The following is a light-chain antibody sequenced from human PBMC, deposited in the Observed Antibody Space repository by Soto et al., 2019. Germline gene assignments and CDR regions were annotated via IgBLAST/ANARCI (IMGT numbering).Light chain of an antibody. V-gene: IGLV1-40*01. CDR2: GNS. J-gene: IGLJ2*01. Sequence: QSVLTQPPSVSGAPGQSVTISCTGSSSNIGAGYDVHWYQQIPGTAPKLLIYGNSNRPSGVPDRFSGSKSGTSASLAITGLQAEDVADYYCQSYDSSLSGFVVFGGGTKLTVL. CDR3: QSYDSSLSGFVV. CDR1: SSNIGAGYD.